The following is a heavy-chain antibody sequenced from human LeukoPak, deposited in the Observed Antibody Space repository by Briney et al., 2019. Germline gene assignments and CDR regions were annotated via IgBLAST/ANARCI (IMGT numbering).Heavy chain of an antibody. CDR3: ARDWERSSGPYNWFDL. D-gene: IGHD6-19*01. CDR1: GFNFNKFS. CDR2: ITTSSST. V-gene: IGHV3-21*01. J-gene: IGHJ5*02. Sequence: PGGSVILSCAASGFNFNKFSMNWVRQAAARGLEWVSSITTSSSTYYAHAVKGRFTISRDNAENSLYLQMDSLKAEDTAVYYCARDWERSSGPYNWFDLWGQGTLVTVSS.